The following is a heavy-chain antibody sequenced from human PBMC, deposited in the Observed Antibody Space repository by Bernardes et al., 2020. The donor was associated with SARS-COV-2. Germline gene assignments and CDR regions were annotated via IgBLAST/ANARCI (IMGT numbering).Heavy chain of an antibody. J-gene: IGHJ4*02. CDR2: IDPSDSYT. CDR1: GYSFTSYW. Sequence: GESLKISCKGSGYSFTSYWISWVRQMPGKGLEWMGRIDPSDSYTNYSPSFQGHVTISADKSISTAYLQWSSLKASDTAMYYFARHGFWSGYFFGYWGQGTLFTVSS. CDR3: ARHGFWSGYFFGY. D-gene: IGHD3-3*01. V-gene: IGHV5-10-1*01.